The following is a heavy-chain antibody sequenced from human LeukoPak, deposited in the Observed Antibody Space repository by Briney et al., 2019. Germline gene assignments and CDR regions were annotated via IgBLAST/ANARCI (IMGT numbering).Heavy chain of an antibody. CDR2: ISSSSTI. CDR3: ARDGSTRFLETTPDY. CDR1: GFTFSSYS. Sequence: GGSLRLSCAASGFTFSSYSMNWVRQAPGKGLEWVSYISSSSTIYYADSVKGRFTISRDNAKNSLYLQMNSLRAEDTAVYYCARDGSTRFLETTPDYWGQGTLVTVSS. J-gene: IGHJ4*02. V-gene: IGHV3-48*01. D-gene: IGHD3-3*01.